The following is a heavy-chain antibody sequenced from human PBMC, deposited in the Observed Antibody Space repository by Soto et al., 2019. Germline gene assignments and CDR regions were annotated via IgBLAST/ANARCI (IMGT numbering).Heavy chain of an antibody. J-gene: IGHJ4*02. CDR1: GDTFSGYP. CDR2: IIPAFGTT. V-gene: IGHV1-69*18. Sequence: QVQLVQSGAELKKPESSVKVSCKASGDTFSGYPINWVRQAPGEGLEWMGRIIPAFGTTNDAQRFEGRVTFTADEATNTAYMELRGLVSEDTAVYYRARDGGFGEFKYWGPGTLVTVSS. D-gene: IGHD3-10*01. CDR3: ARDGGFGEFKY.